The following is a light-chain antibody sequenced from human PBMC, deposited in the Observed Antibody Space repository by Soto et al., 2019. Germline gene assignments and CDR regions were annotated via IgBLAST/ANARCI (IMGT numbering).Light chain of an antibody. V-gene: IGKV4-1*01. J-gene: IGKJ2*01. Sequence: DIVMTQSPDSLAVSLGERATINCKSSQSVLYSSNNKNYLAWYQQKPGQPPKLLIYWASTRESGVPDRFSGSGSGTDFTLTISSLQAEDVAVYYCQQYHSTSYTFGLGTKLEIK. CDR3: QQYHSTSYT. CDR1: QSVLYSSNNKNY. CDR2: WAS.